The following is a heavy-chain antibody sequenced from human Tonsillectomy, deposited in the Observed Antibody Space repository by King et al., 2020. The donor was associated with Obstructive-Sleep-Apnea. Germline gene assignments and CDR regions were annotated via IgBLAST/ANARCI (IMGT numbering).Heavy chain of an antibody. J-gene: IGHJ4*02. Sequence: LVESGGVVVQPGGSLRLSCTTSGFTFDDYAMHWVRQAPGKGLEWVSLINWSGDSPYYADSVKGRFTISRDNSKNSLFLQMNSLRAEDTAFYYCAKDFYRIAVAGTFLPDYWGQGTLVTVSS. CDR3: AKDFYRIAVAGTFLPDY. CDR2: INWSGDSP. D-gene: IGHD6-19*01. V-gene: IGHV3-43D*03. CDR1: GFTFDDYA.